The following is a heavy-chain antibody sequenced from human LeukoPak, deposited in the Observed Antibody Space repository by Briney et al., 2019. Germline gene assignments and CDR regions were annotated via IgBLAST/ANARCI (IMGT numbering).Heavy chain of an antibody. J-gene: IGHJ4*02. Sequence: GGSLRLSCAASGFTFSSYEMNWVRQAPGKGLEWVSSISSSSSYIYYADSVKGRFTISRDNAKNSLYLQMNSLRAEDTAVYYCARPERRRWLQVSFALDYWGQGTLVTVSS. V-gene: IGHV3-21*01. D-gene: IGHD5-24*01. CDR1: GFTFSSYE. CDR2: ISSSSSYI. CDR3: ARPERRRWLQVSFALDY.